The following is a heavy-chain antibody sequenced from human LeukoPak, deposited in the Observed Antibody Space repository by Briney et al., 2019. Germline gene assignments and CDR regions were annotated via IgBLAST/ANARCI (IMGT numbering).Heavy chain of an antibody. V-gene: IGHV1-8*01. J-gene: IGHJ6*03. CDR1: GYTFTSYD. CDR2: MNPNSGNT. Sequence: EASVKVSCKASGYTFTSYDINWVRQATGQGLEWMGWMNPNSGNTGYAQKFQGRVTMTRNTSISTAYMELSSLRSEDTAVYYCATPVVPAAIDDRPSYYYYMDVWGKGTTVTVSS. D-gene: IGHD2-2*01. CDR3: ATPVVPAAIDDRPSYYYYMDV.